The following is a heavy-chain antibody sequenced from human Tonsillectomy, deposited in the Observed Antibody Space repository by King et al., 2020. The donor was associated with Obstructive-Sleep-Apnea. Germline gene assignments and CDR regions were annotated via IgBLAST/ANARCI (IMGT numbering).Heavy chain of an antibody. CDR2: ISSSGSTI. J-gene: IGHJ4*02. D-gene: IGHD3-10*01. CDR1: GFTFSRFG. CDR3: ASGYSGSGSSVDY. V-gene: IGHV3-48*04. Sequence: VQLVESGGGLVQPGGSLRLSCATSGFTFSRFGMSWVRQAPGKGLEWISYISSSGSTIYYADSVKGRFTISRDNAKNSLFLQMNSLRAEDTAVYYCASGYSGSGSSVDYWGQGTLVTVSS.